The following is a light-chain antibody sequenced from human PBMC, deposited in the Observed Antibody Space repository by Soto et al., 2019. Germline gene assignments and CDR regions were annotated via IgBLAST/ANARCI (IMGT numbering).Light chain of an antibody. CDR3: DSYTSGRAYV. J-gene: IGLJ1*01. CDR2: EVS. V-gene: IGLV2-14*01. CDR1: SSDVGDYNY. Sequence: QSVLPQPASVPGSPGQPITISCPGTSSDVGDYNYVSWYQQQPGKAPKLIVHEVSNRPSGVSNRFSGSKSGNTASLTISGLQAEDEADYYCDSYTSGRAYVSGIGTKVTVL.